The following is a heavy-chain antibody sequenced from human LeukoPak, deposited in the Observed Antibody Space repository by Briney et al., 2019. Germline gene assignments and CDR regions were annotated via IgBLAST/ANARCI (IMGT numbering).Heavy chain of an antibody. CDR1: GYSFTSHW. Sequence: RGESLKISCKGSGYSFTSHWIGRVRQMPGKGLEWGGIIYPGDSDIRYSPSFQGQVTISADKSISTAYLQWSSLKASDTAMYYCARHDGRGDSSAYYFLFLDYWGQGTLVTVSS. D-gene: IGHD3-22*01. CDR3: ARHDGRGDSSAYYFLFLDY. V-gene: IGHV5-51*01. CDR2: IYPGDSDI. J-gene: IGHJ4*02.